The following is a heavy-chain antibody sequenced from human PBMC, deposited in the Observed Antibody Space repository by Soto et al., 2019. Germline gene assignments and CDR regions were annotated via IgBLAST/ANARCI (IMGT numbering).Heavy chain of an antibody. V-gene: IGHV3-23*01. CDR1: GFTFSSYA. CDR3: ARRGSGSYYDY. Sequence: EVQLLESGGGLVQPGGSLRLSCAASGFTFSSYAMRWVRQAPGKGLGWVSAISVSGGSTYYADSVKGRFTISRDNTTNTLYLHMNSLRAEDTAVYYCARRGSGSYYDYWGQGTLVIVSS. D-gene: IGHD1-26*01. CDR2: ISVSGGST. J-gene: IGHJ4*02.